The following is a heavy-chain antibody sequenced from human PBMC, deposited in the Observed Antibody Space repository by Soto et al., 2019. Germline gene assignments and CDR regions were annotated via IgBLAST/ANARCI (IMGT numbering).Heavy chain of an antibody. CDR2: IYYSGSN. CDR1: GGSISSYY. J-gene: IGHJ5*02. Sequence: SETLSLTCTVSGGSISSYYWSWIRQPPGKGLEWIGYIYYSGSNNYNPSLKNRVTISVDTSKTQFSLKLSPVTAADTAMYYCAREVPYYYDSSGYSWFDPWGQGTLVTVSS. CDR3: AREVPYYYDSSGYSWFDP. D-gene: IGHD3-22*01. V-gene: IGHV4-59*01.